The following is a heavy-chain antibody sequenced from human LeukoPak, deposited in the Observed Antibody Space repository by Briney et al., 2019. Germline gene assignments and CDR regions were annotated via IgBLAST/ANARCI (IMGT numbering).Heavy chain of an antibody. J-gene: IGHJ3*01. Sequence: KSSETLSLTCTVSGYSINSGYYWGWIRQTPGKGLEWIGNVFHSGSSYYNPSLKSRVTISVDTSKNQFSLKLTSVTAADTAVYYCARLPMTMIRPSPREPSFDLWGQGTMVTVSS. CDR3: ARLPMTMIRPSPREPSFDL. CDR1: GYSINSGYY. D-gene: IGHD3-22*01. V-gene: IGHV4-38-2*02. CDR2: VFHSGSS.